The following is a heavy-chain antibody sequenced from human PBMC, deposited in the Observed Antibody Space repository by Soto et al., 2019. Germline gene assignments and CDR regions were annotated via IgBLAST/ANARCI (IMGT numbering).Heavy chain of an antibody. CDR3: AGLRGSGYHGRYYGMSV. CDR2: INHSGST. Sequence: SETLSLTCAVYGGSFSGYYWSWIRQPPGKGLEWIGEINHSGSTNYSPSLKSRVTISVDTSKNQFSLKLSSVTAADTAVYYCAGLRGSGYHGRYYGMSVWGRGTTVTVSS. CDR1: GGSFSGYY. D-gene: IGHD3-10*01. V-gene: IGHV4-34*01. J-gene: IGHJ6*02.